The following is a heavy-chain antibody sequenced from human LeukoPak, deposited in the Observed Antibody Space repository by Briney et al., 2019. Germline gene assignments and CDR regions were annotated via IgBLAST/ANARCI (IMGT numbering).Heavy chain of an antibody. Sequence: GGSLRLSCAASGITFSRFWMSWVRQAPGKGLQWVANINQDGSEKHYVDSVKGRFTISRDNAENSLYLQMNSLRAEDTAVYYWASGGHLDYWGQGALVTVAS. CDR1: GITFSRFW. J-gene: IGHJ4*02. D-gene: IGHD3-16*01. CDR3: ASGGHLDY. CDR2: INQDGSEK. V-gene: IGHV3-7*03.